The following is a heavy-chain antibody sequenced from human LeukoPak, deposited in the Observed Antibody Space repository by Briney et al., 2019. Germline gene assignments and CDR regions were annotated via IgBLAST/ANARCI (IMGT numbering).Heavy chain of an antibody. Sequence: ASVKVSCKASGYTFTNYAIHWVRQAPGQRLEWMGWINGGNGNTKYSQKFQGRVTITRDTSASTAYMELSSLRSEDTAVYYCARDSGGFGPVKVAFDIWGQGTMVTVSS. J-gene: IGHJ3*02. CDR2: INGGNGNT. V-gene: IGHV1-3*01. CDR3: ARDSGGFGPVKVAFDI. CDR1: GYTFTNYA. D-gene: IGHD3-10*01.